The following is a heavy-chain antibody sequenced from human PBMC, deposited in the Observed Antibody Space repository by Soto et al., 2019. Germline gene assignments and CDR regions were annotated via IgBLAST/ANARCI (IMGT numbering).Heavy chain of an antibody. J-gene: IGHJ4*02. V-gene: IGHV3-74*01. CDR1: GFTFSDYW. Sequence: GGALRLSCAASGFTFSDYWMHWVRQAPGQGLVWVSRIDSDGKRTSYADSVKGRFTISRDNAENTLYLQMNSLRAEDTAVYYCARDYRGPFFAYWGQGTLVTVSS. D-gene: IGHD3-16*02. CDR2: IDSDGKRT. CDR3: ARDYRGPFFAY.